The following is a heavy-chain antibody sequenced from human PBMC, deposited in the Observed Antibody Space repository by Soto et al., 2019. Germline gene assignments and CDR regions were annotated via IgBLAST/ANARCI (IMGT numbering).Heavy chain of an antibody. Sequence: GGSLRLSCAASGFTFSRYGMHWVRQAPGKGLEWVAVISYDGSNKYYADSVKGRFTISRDNSKNTLYLQMNSLRAEDTALYYFAKDKYRGLTGYSFDYWGQGTLVTVSS. CDR3: AKDKYRGLTGYSFDY. V-gene: IGHV3-30*18. CDR2: ISYDGSNK. CDR1: GFTFSRYG. J-gene: IGHJ4*02. D-gene: IGHD3-9*01.